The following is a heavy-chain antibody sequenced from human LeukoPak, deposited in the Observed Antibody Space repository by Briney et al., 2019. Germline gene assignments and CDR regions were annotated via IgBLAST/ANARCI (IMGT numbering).Heavy chain of an antibody. J-gene: IGHJ4*02. CDR3: AKDGSNYYGSGSYFDY. D-gene: IGHD3-10*01. CDR2: IRYDGSNK. V-gene: IGHV3-30*02. Sequence: PGWSLRLSCAASGFTFSSYGMHWVRQAPGKGLEGVAFIRYDGSNKYYADSVKGRFTISRDNSKNTLYLQMNSLRAEDTAVYYCAKDGSNYYGSGSYFDYWGQGTLVTVSS. CDR1: GFTFSSYG.